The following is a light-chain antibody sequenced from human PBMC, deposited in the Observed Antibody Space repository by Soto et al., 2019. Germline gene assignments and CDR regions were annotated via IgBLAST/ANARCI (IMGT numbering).Light chain of an antibody. V-gene: IGKV3-11*01. J-gene: IGKJ4*01. CDR2: DAS. CDR3: QQRSNWPLT. CDR1: QSVSSY. Sequence: EIELTQSPSTLSVSLGERATLSCRAGQSVSSYLAWYQQKPGQAPRLIIYDASYRATGIPARFSGSGSGKDFTLTISSLEPEDFAVYYCQQRSNWPLTFGGGTKVDIK.